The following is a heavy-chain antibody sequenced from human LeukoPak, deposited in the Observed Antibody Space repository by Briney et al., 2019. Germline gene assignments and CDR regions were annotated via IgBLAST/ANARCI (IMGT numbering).Heavy chain of an antibody. CDR1: GFTFSNYA. CDR2: ISGSGDNT. Sequence: PGGSLRLSCAASGFTFSNYAMSWVRQAPGKGLEWVSAISGSGDNTYYADSVKGRFTVSRDNSKNTLYVQMNSLKTEDTAVYYCSSRQENYSYYYMDVWGKGTTVTVSS. J-gene: IGHJ6*03. D-gene: IGHD6-13*01. CDR3: SSRQENYSYYYMDV. V-gene: IGHV3-23*01.